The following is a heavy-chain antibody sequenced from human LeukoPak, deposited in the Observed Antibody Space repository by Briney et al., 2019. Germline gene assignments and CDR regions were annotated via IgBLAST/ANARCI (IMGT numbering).Heavy chain of an antibody. Sequence: GGSLRLSCAASGFTFSSYGMHWVRQAPGKGLEWVAVIWYDGSNKYYADTVKGRFTISRDNSKNTLYLQMNSLRAEDTAVYYCARDQYSWSYSLYYWGPGTLVTVSS. CDR2: IWYDGSNK. V-gene: IGHV3-33*01. CDR3: ARDQYSWSYSLYY. D-gene: IGHD1-26*01. CDR1: GFTFSSYG. J-gene: IGHJ4*02.